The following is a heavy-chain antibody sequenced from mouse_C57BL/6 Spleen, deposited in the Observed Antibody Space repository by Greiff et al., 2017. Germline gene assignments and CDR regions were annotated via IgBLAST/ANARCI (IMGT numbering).Heavy chain of an antibody. D-gene: IGHD3-2*02. CDR1: GFTFSDYY. CDR2: ISNGGGST. V-gene: IGHV5-12*01. J-gene: IGHJ3*01. CDR3: ARGGDSSGPWFAY. Sequence: EVQLQESGGGLVQPGGSLKLSCAASGFTFSDYYMYWVRPTPEKRLEWVAYISNGGGSTYYPDTVKGRFPISRDNAKNTLYLQMSRLKSEDTAMYYCARGGDSSGPWFAYWGQGTLVTVSA.